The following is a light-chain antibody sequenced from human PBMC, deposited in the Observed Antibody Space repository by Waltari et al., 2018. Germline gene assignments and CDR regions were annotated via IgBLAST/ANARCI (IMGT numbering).Light chain of an antibody. J-gene: IGLJ3*02. CDR3: CSYAGRATWA. Sequence: QSALTQPRSVSGSPGHSVTISCTGTSSDVGGHDYVSWYQQHPGKAPKLVIYDVNKRPSGVPDRFSGSKSGNTASLTISGLQADDEADYNCCSYAGRATWAFGGGTKLTVL. CDR2: DVN. V-gene: IGLV2-11*01. CDR1: SSDVGGHDY.